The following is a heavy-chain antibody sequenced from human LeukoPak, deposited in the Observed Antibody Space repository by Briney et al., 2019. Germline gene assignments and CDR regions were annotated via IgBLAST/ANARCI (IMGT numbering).Heavy chain of an antibody. V-gene: IGHV3-23*01. D-gene: IGHD3-9*01. CDR3: AKGRTNYDILTGYYPFDY. Sequence: PGGSLRLSCAASGFTFDDYAMHWVRQAPGKGLVWVSAINGSGGSTYYADSVKGRFTISRDNSKNTLYLQMNSLRAEDTAVYYCAKGRTNYDILTGYYPFDYGGQGTLVTVSS. CDR1: GFTFDDYA. J-gene: IGHJ4*02. CDR2: INGSGGST.